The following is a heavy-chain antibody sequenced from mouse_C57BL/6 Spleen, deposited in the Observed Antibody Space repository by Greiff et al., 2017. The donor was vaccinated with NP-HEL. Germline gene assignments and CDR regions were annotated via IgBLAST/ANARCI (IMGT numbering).Heavy chain of an antibody. CDR2: IWSGGST. J-gene: IGHJ1*03. D-gene: IGHD1-1*01. CDR3: APYYGSSYWYFDV. CDR1: GFSLTSYG. Sequence: QVHVKQSGPGLVQPSQSLSITCTVSGFSLTSYGVHWVRQSPGKGLEWLGVIWSGGSTDYNAAFISRLSISKDNSKSQVFFKMNSLQADDTAIYYCAPYYGSSYWYFDVWGTGTTVTVSS. V-gene: IGHV2-2*01.